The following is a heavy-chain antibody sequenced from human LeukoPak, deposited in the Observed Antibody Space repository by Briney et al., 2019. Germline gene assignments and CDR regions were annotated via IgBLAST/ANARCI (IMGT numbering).Heavy chain of an antibody. D-gene: IGHD4/OR15-4a*01. J-gene: IGHJ5*02. Sequence: PSETLSLTCSVSGDSITSGEYSWAWLRQPPGKGLEWLGSVYYSGSIKYNPSLKGRVSISRDMSKTQFSLNLNSANATDMAVYYCARRDYAAWFDPWGQGTLVTVSS. V-gene: IGHV4-39*07. CDR2: VYYSGSI. CDR1: GDSITSGEYS. CDR3: ARRDYAAWFDP.